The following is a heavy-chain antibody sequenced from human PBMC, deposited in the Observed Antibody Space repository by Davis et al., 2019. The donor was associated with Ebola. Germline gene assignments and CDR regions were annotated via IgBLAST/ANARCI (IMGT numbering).Heavy chain of an antibody. CDR1: GFTFSSYY. CDR3: AGGESGWDASDI. J-gene: IGHJ3*02. V-gene: IGHV3-21*01. Sequence: GESLKISCAASGFTFSSYYMNWVRQAPGKGLQWVSSISSRGSYIYYADSVKGRFTISRDNAKNSLYLQMNSLRAEDTAVYYCAGGESGWDASDIWGRGTMVTVSS. CDR2: ISSRGSYI. D-gene: IGHD6-19*01.